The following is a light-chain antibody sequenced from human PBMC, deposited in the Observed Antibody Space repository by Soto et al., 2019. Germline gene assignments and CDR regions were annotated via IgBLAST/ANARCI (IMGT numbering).Light chain of an antibody. V-gene: IGKV3-20*01. Sequence: EIVLTHSPGTLSLSPCERATLSLRASQSVSSSYLAWYQQKPGQAPRLLIYGASSRATGIPDRFSGSGSGTDFTLTISRLEPEDSAVYYCQQFDDSVTFGQGTRLEIK. CDR2: GAS. J-gene: IGKJ5*01. CDR1: QSVSSSY. CDR3: QQFDDSVT.